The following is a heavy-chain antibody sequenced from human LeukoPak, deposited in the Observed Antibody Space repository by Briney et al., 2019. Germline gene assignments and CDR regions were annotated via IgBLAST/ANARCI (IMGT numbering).Heavy chain of an antibody. CDR3: AREGVVRGLAGYYYGMDV. Sequence: SSVKDSCKPSGYTFTDYYMHWLRQAPGQGLEGVGWINPNSGGTNYPPQFQGRVTMNRETSISTAYMELSRLRSDGTAVYYCAREGVVRGLAGYYYGMDVWGQGTTVTVSS. D-gene: IGHD3-10*01. V-gene: IGHV1-2*02. CDR1: GYTFTDYY. CDR2: INPNSGGT. J-gene: IGHJ6*02.